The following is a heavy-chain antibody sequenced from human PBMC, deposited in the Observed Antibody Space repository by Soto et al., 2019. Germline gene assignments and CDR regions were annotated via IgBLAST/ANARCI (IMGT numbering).Heavy chain of an antibody. V-gene: IGHV3-30-3*01. CDR2: ISYDGSNK. CDR3: ARDSFDY. Sequence: QVQLVESGGGVVQPGRSLRLSCAASGFTFSSYAMHWVRQAPGKGLEWVAVISYDGSNKYYADSVKGRFTISRDNSKNTLYLQMNSLRAGDTAVYYCARDSFDYWGQGTLVTVSS. CDR1: GFTFSSYA. J-gene: IGHJ4*02.